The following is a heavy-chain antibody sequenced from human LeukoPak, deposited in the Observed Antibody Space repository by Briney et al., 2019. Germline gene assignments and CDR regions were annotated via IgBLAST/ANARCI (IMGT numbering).Heavy chain of an antibody. CDR2: ISDDGSKI. CDR3: ARVPPGGGYMDV. CDR1: GSTFSTDA. V-gene: IGHV3-30*04. D-gene: IGHD3-16*01. Sequence: GGSLRLSCAASGSTFSTDAMHWVRQAPGKGLEWVAVISDDGSKIYYADSVKGRFTISRDNAKNSLYLQMNSLRAEDTAVYYCARVPPGGGYMDVWGKGTTVTISS. J-gene: IGHJ6*03.